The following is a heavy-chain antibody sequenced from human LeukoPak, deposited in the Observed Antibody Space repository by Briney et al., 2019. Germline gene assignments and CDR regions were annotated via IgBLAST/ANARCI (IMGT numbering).Heavy chain of an antibody. D-gene: IGHD1-26*01. CDR3: ARDVGGSLDY. V-gene: IGHV3-7*01. CDR1: GFTFRSYW. J-gene: IGHJ4*02. Sequence: GGSLRLSCAASGFTFRSYWMAWVRQAPGKGLEWVSNIKEDESAKHQADSVKGRFTISRDNAQNSVYLQMSSLRGEDTAVYYCARDVGGSLDYWGQGTLVTVSS. CDR2: IKEDESAK.